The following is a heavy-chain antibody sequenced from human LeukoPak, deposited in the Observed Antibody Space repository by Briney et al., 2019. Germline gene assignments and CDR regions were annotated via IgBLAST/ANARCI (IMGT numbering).Heavy chain of an antibody. J-gene: IGHJ4*02. V-gene: IGHV2-70*04. CDR2: IDWDDDK. CDR1: GFSLRTRGMG. D-gene: IGHD6-13*01. Sequence: SGPTLLYPTQTRTLTCTFSGFSLRTRGMGVSWIRQPPGKALEWFARIDWDDDKFYMTSLKTRLTISKDTSKNQVVLTMTNMDPVDTATYYCARTRTSSPFDYWGQGTLVTVSS. CDR3: ARTRTSSPFDY.